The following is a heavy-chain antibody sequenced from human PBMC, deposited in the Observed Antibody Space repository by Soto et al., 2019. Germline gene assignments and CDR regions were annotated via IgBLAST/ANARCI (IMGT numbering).Heavy chain of an antibody. V-gene: IGHV3-74*01. D-gene: IGHD1-20*01. CDR3: ARSLSGNSDY. J-gene: IGHJ4*02. CDR2: IKSDGSST. CDR1: GFTFSNYW. Sequence: EVQLVESGGGLVQPGGSLRLSCAASGFTFSNYWMHWVRQAPGKGLVWVSRIKSDGSSTNYADSVKGRFTISRDNAKNTLFLQMNSLTAEDTAVYYCARSLSGNSDYWGQGTLVTVSS.